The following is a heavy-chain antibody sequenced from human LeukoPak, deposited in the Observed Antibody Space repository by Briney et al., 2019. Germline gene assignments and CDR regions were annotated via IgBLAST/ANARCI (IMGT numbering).Heavy chain of an antibody. CDR3: AKSFGYSRSWFDN. Sequence: PGGSLRLSCAASGFTFSTYGMHWVRQAPGKGLEWVAVVSYDGSSMYYADSVKGRFTISRDNSKNTLYLQMNSLRVGDTAVYYCAKSFGYSRSWFDNWGQGTLVTVSS. V-gene: IGHV3-30*18. J-gene: IGHJ4*02. D-gene: IGHD6-13*01. CDR2: VSYDGSSM. CDR1: GFTFSTYG.